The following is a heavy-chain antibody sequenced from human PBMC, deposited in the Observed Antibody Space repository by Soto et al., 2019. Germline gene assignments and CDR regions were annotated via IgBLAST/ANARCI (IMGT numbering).Heavy chain of an antibody. V-gene: IGHV1-3*01. CDR2: IKAGNGDT. CDR3: ARGNSGRYDIPLF. J-gene: IGHJ4*02. Sequence: QVFLVQAGAEVKKPGASGKVSCKASGYTFTNFAMHWVRQAPGQKLEWMGWIKAGNGDTKYPKNFQSRVTFTRDTSATTAYMELSSLRSEDTAVYYCARGNSGRYDIPLFWGQGTLLTVSS. D-gene: IGHD6-19*01. CDR1: GYTFTNFA.